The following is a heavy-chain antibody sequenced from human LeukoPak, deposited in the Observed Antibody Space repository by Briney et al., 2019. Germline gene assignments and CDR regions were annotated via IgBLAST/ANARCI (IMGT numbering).Heavy chain of an antibody. CDR2: IYYSGST. V-gene: IGHV4-59*08. CDR1: GGSISSYY. D-gene: IGHD4-23*01. CDR3: ARHPYGGNSDFQH. J-gene: IGHJ1*01. Sequence: SETLSPTCTVSGGSISSYYWSWIRQPPGKGLEWIGYIYYSGSTNYNPSLKSRVTISVDTSKNQFSLKLSSVTAADTAVYYCARHPYGGNSDFQHWGQGTLVIVSS.